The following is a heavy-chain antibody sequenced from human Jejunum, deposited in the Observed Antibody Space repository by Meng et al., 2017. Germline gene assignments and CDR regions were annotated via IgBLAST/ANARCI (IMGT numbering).Heavy chain of an antibody. Sequence: QVQAQESGPRLVKPSGTLSLTCAVSGASISSSTWWSWVRQPPGKGLEWIGEIYRSGSTYYNPSLKSRVTISVDKSNNQFSLKLSSVTAADTAVYYCARDFTNTLGSQTYYFDYWGQGTLVTVSS. CDR3: ARDFTNTLGSQTYYFDY. V-gene: IGHV4-4*02. J-gene: IGHJ4*02. D-gene: IGHD2-2*02. CDR2: IYRSGST. CDR1: GASISSSTW.